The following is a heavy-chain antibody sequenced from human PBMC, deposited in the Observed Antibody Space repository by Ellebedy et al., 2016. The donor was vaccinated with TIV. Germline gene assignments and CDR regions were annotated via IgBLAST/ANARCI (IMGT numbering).Heavy chain of an antibody. CDR1: GGSISSSSYY. J-gene: IGHJ6*02. V-gene: IGHV4-39*01. CDR2: IYYSGST. Sequence: SETLSLXCTVSGGSISSSSYYWGWIRQPPGKGPEWIGSIYYSGSTYYNPSLKSRVTISVDTSKNQFSLKLSSVTAADTAVYYCARHRDYYYGMDVWGQGTTVTVSS. D-gene: IGHD3-10*01. CDR3: ARHRDYYYGMDV.